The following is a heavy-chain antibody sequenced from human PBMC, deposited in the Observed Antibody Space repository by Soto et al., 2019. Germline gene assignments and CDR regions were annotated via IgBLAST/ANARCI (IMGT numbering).Heavy chain of an antibody. CDR2: IIGSGGSK. CDR1: GFTFSSDA. Sequence: PGGSLRLSCAASGFTFSSDAMSWVRQAPGKGLDLVSAIIGSGGSKYYSAYVKGRFTLSRENSKNPLHLQMTRRRADEADVYYCAXGSLTRYDILTGYPAYYFEYLDQAPLLTGSS. V-gene: IGHV3-23*01. CDR3: AXGSLTRYDILTGYPAYYFEY. D-gene: IGHD3-9*01. J-gene: IGHJ4*02.